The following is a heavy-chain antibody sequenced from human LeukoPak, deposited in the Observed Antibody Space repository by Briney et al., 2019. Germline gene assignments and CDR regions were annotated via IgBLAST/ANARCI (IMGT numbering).Heavy chain of an antibody. Sequence: EPSESLSLTCTVSGASIASSGYYWSWVRQPPGKGLEWIATVYYSGTTYYNAPLKSRATISVDTSKNQFYLKLSSVTAAGTAVYYCARYVVVTTKYYFDYWGQGALVTVSS. J-gene: IGHJ4*02. CDR3: ARYVVVTTKYYFDY. D-gene: IGHD2-21*02. CDR2: VYYSGTT. V-gene: IGHV4-39*01. CDR1: GASIASSGYY.